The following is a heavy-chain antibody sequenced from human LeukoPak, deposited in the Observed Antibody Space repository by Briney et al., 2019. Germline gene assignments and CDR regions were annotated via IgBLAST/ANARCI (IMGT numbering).Heavy chain of an antibody. Sequence: SETLSLTCGVYGGSLSGDYWIWIRQPPGKGLEWIGEISHTGWTHYNPSLKSRVTISPDTSKNQFSLKLTSMTAADTAVYYCAKGGQWQTYWGQGTLVTVSS. J-gene: IGHJ4*02. CDR3: AKGGQWQTY. V-gene: IGHV4-34*01. CDR1: GGSLSGDY. CDR2: ISHTGWT. D-gene: IGHD6-19*01.